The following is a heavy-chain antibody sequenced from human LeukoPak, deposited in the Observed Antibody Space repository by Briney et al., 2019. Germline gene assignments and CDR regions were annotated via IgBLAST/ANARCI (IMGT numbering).Heavy chain of an antibody. CDR1: GGSISSRY. CDR3: ARGGSYVDY. CDR2: IYYSGST. J-gene: IGHJ4*02. V-gene: IGHV4-59*11. D-gene: IGHD1-26*01. Sequence: SETPSLTCTVSGGSISSRYWTWLRQSPGKGLEWIGYIYYSGSTNYNPSLKSRVTISVDTSENQFSLKLSSVTAADTAVYYCARGGSYVDYWGQGTLVTVSS.